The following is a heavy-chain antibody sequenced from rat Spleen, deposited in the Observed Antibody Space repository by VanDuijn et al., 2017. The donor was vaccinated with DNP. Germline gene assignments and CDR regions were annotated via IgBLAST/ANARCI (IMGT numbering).Heavy chain of an antibody. Sequence: QVQLKESGPGLVQPSQTLSLTCTVAGFSLTSYNIHWVRQPPGKGLEWMGIIWNTGGTRYNSALKSRLRISRDTSKSQVFLKMNSLQTVDTATYYCARGAYWGQGLMVTVSS. CDR1: GFSLTSYN. CDR2: IWNTGGT. V-gene: IGHV2-41*01. J-gene: IGHJ2*01. CDR3: ARGAY.